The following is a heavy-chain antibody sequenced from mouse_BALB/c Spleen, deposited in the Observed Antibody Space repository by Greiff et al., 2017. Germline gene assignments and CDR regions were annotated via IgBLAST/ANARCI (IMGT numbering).Heavy chain of an antibody. J-gene: IGHJ3*01. Sequence: EVKLVESGGGLVKLGGSLKLSCAASGFTFSSYYMSWVRQTPEKRLELVASINSNGGSTYYPDTVKVRFPISRDNAKNTLYLQMSSLKSEDTALYYCARKDYYGSSEGFAYWGQGTLVTVSA. CDR2: INSNGGST. CDR1: GFTFSSYY. CDR3: ARKDYYGSSEGFAY. V-gene: IGHV5-6-2*01. D-gene: IGHD1-1*01.